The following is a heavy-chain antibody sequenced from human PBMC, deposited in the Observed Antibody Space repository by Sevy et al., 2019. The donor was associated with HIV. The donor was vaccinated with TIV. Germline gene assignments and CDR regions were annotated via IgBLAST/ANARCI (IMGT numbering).Heavy chain of an antibody. CDR1: GGSISSYY. CDR2: IYYSGST. V-gene: IGHV4-59*01. J-gene: IGHJ5*02. CDR3: ARNIVATNWFDP. Sequence: SETLSLTCTVSGGSISSYYWSWIRQPPGKGLEWIGYIYYSGSTNYNPSLKSRVNISVDTSKNQFSLKLSSVTAADTAVYYCARNIVATNWFDPWGQGTLVTVSS. D-gene: IGHD5-12*01.